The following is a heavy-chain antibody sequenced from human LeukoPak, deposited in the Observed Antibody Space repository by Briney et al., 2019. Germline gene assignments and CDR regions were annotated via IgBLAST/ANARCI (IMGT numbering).Heavy chain of an antibody. Sequence: GASLQISCKGSGSSFTSYWICWVRQLPGKGLEWMGIIYPGDSDTRYSPSFQGQVTISADKSISTAYLQWSSLKASDTAMYYCARGTSDPRTRPLDYWGQGTLVTVSS. CDR3: ARGTSDPRTRPLDY. CDR1: GSSFTSYW. J-gene: IGHJ4*02. D-gene: IGHD2-2*01. V-gene: IGHV5-51*01. CDR2: IYPGDSDT.